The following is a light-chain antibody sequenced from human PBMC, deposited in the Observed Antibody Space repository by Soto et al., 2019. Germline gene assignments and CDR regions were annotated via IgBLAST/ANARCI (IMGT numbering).Light chain of an antibody. CDR3: LVWESSSDQYV. V-gene: IGLV3-21*02. CDR1: KVENKN. J-gene: IGLJ1*01. CDR2: DDA. Sequence: SYELPQPPSVSVAPGQTARITCGGEKVENKNVHWYQQKAGQAPVLVVFDDADRPSGIPDRFSGSCSGNTATLTISRVEAGDEADYYCLVWESSSDQYVFGTGTKVTVL.